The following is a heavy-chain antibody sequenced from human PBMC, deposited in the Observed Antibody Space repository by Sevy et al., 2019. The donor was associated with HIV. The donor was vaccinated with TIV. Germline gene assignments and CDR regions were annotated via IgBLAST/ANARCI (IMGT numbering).Heavy chain of an antibody. J-gene: IGHJ4*02. D-gene: IGHD2-21*01. CDR1: GFTFTSSA. CDR2: IVVGSDNT. Sequence: ASVKVSCKASGFTFTSSAVQWVRQARGKSLEWIGWIVVGSDNTNYAQKFQERVTITRDMSTSTAYMELSSLRSEDTAVYYCAAGSYRDGAACLGYFDYWGQGTLVTVSS. CDR3: AAGSYRDGAACLGYFDY. V-gene: IGHV1-58*01.